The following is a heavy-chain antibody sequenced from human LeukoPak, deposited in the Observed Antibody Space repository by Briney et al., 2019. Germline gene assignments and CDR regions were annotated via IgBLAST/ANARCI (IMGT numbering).Heavy chain of an antibody. CDR2: ISNSGTT. D-gene: IGHD2-21*02. Sequence: SQTLSLTCAVSGDSVSSGGYYWTWIRQHPGKGLEWVGYISNSGTTSYSPSLKSRVSISVDTSNNQFSLRLSSVTAADTAVYYCARDVVVTSSPDAFDIWGQGTMVTVSS. V-gene: IGHV4-31*11. CDR3: ARDVVVTSSPDAFDI. CDR1: GDSVSSGGYY. J-gene: IGHJ3*02.